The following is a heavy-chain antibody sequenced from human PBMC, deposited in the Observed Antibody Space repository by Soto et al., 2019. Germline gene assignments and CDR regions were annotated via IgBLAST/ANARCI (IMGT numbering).Heavy chain of an antibody. V-gene: IGHV3-7*01. J-gene: IGHJ4*02. CDR1: GFTFSGDW. CDR3: ARDPVRGDGYTLDY. CDR2: IKPDGSKT. D-gene: IGHD3-10*01. Sequence: GGSLRLSCAASGFTFSGDWMIWVRQAPGKGLEWVANIKPDGSKTNYVDSVKGRFTISRDNAKSSLYLQVNSLRAEDSAVYYCARDPVRGDGYTLDYWGQGALVTVSS.